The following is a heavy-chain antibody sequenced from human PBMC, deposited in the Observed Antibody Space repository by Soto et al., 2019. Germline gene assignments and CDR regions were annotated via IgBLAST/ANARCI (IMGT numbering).Heavy chain of an antibody. Sequence: GGSLRLSCAASGFTFSSYWMSWVRQAPGKGLEWVANIKQDGSEKYYVDSVKGRFTISVDTSKNQFSLKLSSVTAADTAVFYCARHRARNWFDPWGQGTLVTVSS. CDR3: ARHRARNWFDP. D-gene: IGHD6-6*01. V-gene: IGHV3-7*01. CDR1: GFTFSSYW. CDR2: IKQDGSEK. J-gene: IGHJ5*02.